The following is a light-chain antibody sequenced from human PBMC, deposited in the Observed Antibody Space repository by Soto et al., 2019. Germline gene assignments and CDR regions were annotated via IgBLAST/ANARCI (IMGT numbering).Light chain of an antibody. J-gene: IGKJ2*01. CDR1: QGIASW. CDR2: SAS. Sequence: DIHMTQSPSSVSASVGDRDTITCRASQGIASWLAWYQQKPGNAPNLLIYSASGLQGGVPSRFSGSGAGTDCTLTISNLQPEDFATYYWQQAHSFPYTFGQGTKLVIK. V-gene: IGKV1-12*01. CDR3: QQAHSFPYT.